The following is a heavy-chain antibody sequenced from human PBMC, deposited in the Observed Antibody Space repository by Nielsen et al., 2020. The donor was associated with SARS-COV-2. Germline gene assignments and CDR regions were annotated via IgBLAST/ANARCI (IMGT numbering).Heavy chain of an antibody. V-gene: IGHV4-30-4*01. CDR1: GGSISSGDYY. CDR2: IYYSGST. CDR3: ARAMGSSWDLNWFDP. Sequence: SCTVSGGSISSGDYYWSWIRQPPGKGLEWIGYIYYSGSTYYNPSLKSRVTISVDTSKNQFSLKLSSVTAADTAVYYCARAMGSSWDLNWFDPWGQGTLVTVSS. D-gene: IGHD6-13*01. J-gene: IGHJ5*02.